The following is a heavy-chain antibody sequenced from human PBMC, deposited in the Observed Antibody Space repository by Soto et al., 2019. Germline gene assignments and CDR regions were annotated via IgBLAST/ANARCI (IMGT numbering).Heavy chain of an antibody. J-gene: IGHJ4*02. V-gene: IGHV3-30*03. CDR3: ARDPWAADY. D-gene: IGHD3-16*01. Sequence: GGSLILSCAASGFPFSSYGMHWVRQAPGKGLEWVAVISYDGSNKYYADSVKGRFTISRDNSKNTVNLQMNSLRAEDTAVYYCARDPWAADYWGQGTLVTVSS. CDR1: GFPFSSYG. CDR2: ISYDGSNK.